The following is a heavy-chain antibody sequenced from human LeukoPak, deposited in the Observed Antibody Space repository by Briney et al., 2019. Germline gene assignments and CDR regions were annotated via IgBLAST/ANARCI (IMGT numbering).Heavy chain of an antibody. Sequence: PGGSLRLSCAASAFPFSSYGMHWVRQAPGKGLEWVAYIRYDGSTQSYGDSVKGRFSISRDNSKNTLFLHMNTLRVADTAVYYCANALHSKGWSRNFDYWGQGTLVTVSS. CDR2: IRYDGSTQ. V-gene: IGHV3-30*02. CDR1: AFPFSSYG. CDR3: ANALHSKGWSRNFDY. D-gene: IGHD6-19*01. J-gene: IGHJ4*02.